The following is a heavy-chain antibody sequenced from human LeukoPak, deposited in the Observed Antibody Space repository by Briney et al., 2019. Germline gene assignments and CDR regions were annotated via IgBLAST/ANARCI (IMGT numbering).Heavy chain of an antibody. CDR3: ARDPPESPKRYFDY. J-gene: IGHJ4*02. CDR1: GFTFSSHS. V-gene: IGHV3-21*01. CDR2: ISSSSSYI. Sequence: GGSLRLSCAASGFTFSSHSMNWVRQAPGKGLEWVSSISSSSSYIYYADSVKGRFTISRDNAKNSLYLQMNSLRAEDTAVYYCARDPPESPKRYFDYWGQGTLVTVSS.